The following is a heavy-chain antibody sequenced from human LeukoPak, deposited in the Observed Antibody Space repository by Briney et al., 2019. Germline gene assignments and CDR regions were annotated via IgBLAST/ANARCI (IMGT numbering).Heavy chain of an antibody. D-gene: IGHD2-2*02. CDR2: IYYSGST. CDR1: GGSISSSSYY. J-gene: IGHJ3*02. Sequence: SETLSLTCTVSGGSISSSSYYWGWIRQPPGKGLEWIGSIYYSGSTYYNPSLKSRVTISVDTSKNQFSLKLSSVTAADTAVYYCAMMLYCSSTSCYTAQQAFDIWGQGTMVTVSS. V-gene: IGHV4-39*01. CDR3: AMMLYCSSTSCYTAQQAFDI.